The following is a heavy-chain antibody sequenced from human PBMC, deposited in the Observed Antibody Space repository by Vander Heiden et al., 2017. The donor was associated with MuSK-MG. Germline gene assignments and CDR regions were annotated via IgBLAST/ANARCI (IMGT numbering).Heavy chain of an antibody. CDR1: GYSISSGYY. Sequence: QVQLQESGPGLVKPSETLSLTCTVSGYSISSGYYWGWIRQPPGKGLEWIGSIYHSGSTYYNPSLKSRVTISVDTSKNQFSLKLSSVTAADTAVYYCARVGLTFDYWGQGTLVTVSS. CDR2: IYHSGST. D-gene: IGHD2-21*02. J-gene: IGHJ4*02. CDR3: ARVGLTFDY. V-gene: IGHV4-38-2*02.